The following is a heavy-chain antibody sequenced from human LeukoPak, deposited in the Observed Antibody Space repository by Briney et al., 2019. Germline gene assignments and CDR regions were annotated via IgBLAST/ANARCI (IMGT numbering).Heavy chain of an antibody. CDR3: ARMGRSSGPFQH. CDR1: GGSFSGYY. D-gene: IGHD6-25*01. CDR2: INHSGST. Sequence: KPSETLSLTCAVYGGSFSGYYWSWIRQPPGKGLEWIGEINHSGSTNYNPSLKSRVTISVDTSKNQFSLKLSSVTAADTAVYYCARMGRSSGPFQHWGQGTLVTVSS. V-gene: IGHV4-34*01. J-gene: IGHJ1*01.